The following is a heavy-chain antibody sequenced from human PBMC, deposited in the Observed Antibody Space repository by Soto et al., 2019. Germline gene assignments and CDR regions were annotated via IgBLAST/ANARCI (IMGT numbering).Heavy chain of an antibody. CDR2: IYHSGST. V-gene: IGHV4-30-2*01. CDR3: ARFRRDDILTDFDY. D-gene: IGHD3-9*01. CDR1: GGSISSGGYS. J-gene: IGHJ4*02. Sequence: SETLSLTCAVSGGSISSGGYSWSWIRQPPGKGLEWIGYIYHSGSTYYNPSLKSRVTISVDRSKNQFSLKLSSVTAADTAVYYCARFRRDDILTDFDYWGQGTLVTVSS.